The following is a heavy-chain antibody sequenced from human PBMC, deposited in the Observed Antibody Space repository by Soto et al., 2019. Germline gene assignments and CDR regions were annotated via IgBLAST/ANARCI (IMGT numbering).Heavy chain of an antibody. V-gene: IGHV1-18*01. D-gene: IGHD6-13*01. J-gene: IGHJ5*02. CDR3: AREDSSSWLNWFDP. CDR1: GYTFTSYG. Sequence: QVQLVQSGAEVKKPGASVKVSCKASGYTFTSYGISWVRQAPGQGLEWMGWISAYNGNTNYAQKLQGRVTMTTDTXXSTAYMELRSLRSDDTAVYDCAREDSSSWLNWFDPWGQGTLVTVSS. CDR2: ISAYNGNT.